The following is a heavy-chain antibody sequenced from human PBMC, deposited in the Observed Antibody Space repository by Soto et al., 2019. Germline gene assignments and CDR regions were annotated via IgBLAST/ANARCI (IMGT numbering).Heavy chain of an antibody. D-gene: IGHD7-27*01. J-gene: IGHJ5*02. V-gene: IGHV3-23*01. CDR2: ISGSGDNT. Sequence: GGSLRLSCAASGFTFSSYAMSWFRQAPGKGLEWVSGISGSGDNTDYADSVKGRFSISRDNTENTLYLQVNDLRVEDTAMYFCAKSQKLGVRYNWFAPWGRGTMVTVSS. CDR3: AKSQKLGVRYNWFAP. CDR1: GFTFSSYA.